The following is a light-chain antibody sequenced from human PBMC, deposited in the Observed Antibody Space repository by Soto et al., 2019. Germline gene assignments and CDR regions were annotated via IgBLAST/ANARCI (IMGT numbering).Light chain of an antibody. V-gene: IGKV1-9*01. J-gene: IGKJ2*01. Sequence: DIQMTQSPSSLSASVGDRVTITCRASQSIVTYLNWYLQKPGKAPKLLIYAACTLQSGVPSRFSGSGSGTEFTLTISSLQPDDFATYYCQQYNSYLYTFGQGTKVDIK. CDR1: QSIVTY. CDR2: AAC. CDR3: QQYNSYLYT.